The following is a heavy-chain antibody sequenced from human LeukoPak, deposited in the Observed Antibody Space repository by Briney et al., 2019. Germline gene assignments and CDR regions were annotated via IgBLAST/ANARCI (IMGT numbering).Heavy chain of an antibody. V-gene: IGHV3-7*03. CDR1: GFTFSSYW. D-gene: IGHD6-6*01. J-gene: IGHJ4*02. CDR2: IKQDGSEK. Sequence: GGSLRLSCAASGFTFSSYWMSWVRQAPGKGLEWVANIKQDGSEKYYVDSVKGRFTISRDNAKNSLYLQMNSLRAEDMALYYCAKGGMAARYSYFDYWGQGTLVTVSS. CDR3: AKGGMAARYSYFDY.